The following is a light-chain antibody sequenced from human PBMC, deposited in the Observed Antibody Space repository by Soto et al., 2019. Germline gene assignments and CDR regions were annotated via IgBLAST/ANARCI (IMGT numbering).Light chain of an antibody. CDR1: SSDVCGYVY. V-gene: IGLV2-14*01. CDR3: SSYTSSSPYV. CDR2: DVR. J-gene: IGLJ1*01. Sequence: QSALTPPPPPSGSPGRSVTMSCTGTSSDVCGYVYVSCYQRRIGNAPNIMNYDVRNRPSGVSNRLSASKSGNKAYLTSPGLQAEDEADYYCSSYTSSSPYVLGTGTKVTVL.